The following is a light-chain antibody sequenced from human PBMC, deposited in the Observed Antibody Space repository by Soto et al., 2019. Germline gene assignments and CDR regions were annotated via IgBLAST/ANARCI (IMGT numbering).Light chain of an antibody. Sequence: EIQITQNKSSLSAALGDRVTITFRASQSISRYLNWYQQKPGKAPNLLIYVASSLQSEVPSRFSGSGSGTDFTLTISRLQPEDFATYYCQQSYSSPRTFGQGSMVDIK. V-gene: IGKV1-39*01. J-gene: IGKJ1*01. CDR2: VAS. CDR1: QSISRY. CDR3: QQSYSSPRT.